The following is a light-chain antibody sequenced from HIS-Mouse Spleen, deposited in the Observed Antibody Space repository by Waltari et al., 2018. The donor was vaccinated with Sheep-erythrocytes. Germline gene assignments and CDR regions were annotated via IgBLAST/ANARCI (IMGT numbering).Light chain of an antibody. CDR2: DVS. CDR3: CSYAGSYNHV. CDR1: SSDVGGYNY. V-gene: IGLV2-11*01. Sequence: QSALTQPRSVSGSPGQSVTISCTGTSSDVGGYNYVSWYQRYPGKAPKLLIYDVSKRPSGVPYRFAGSKSGNTASLTISGLQAEDEADYYCCSYAGSYNHVFATGTKVTVL. J-gene: IGLJ1*01.